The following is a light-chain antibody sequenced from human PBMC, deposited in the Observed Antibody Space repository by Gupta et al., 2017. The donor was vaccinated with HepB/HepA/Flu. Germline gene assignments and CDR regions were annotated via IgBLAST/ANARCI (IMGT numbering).Light chain of an antibody. J-gene: IGKJ1*01. CDR1: QSISSW. V-gene: IGKV1-5*03. CDR2: KAS. Sequence: DIQMTQSPSTLSASVGDRVTITCRATQSISSWLAWYQQKPGKAPKVLIYKASNLESGVPSRFSGSGSGTEFTLTISSLQPDDFATYYCQQYNDYSWTFGQGTKVDI. CDR3: QQYNDYSWT.